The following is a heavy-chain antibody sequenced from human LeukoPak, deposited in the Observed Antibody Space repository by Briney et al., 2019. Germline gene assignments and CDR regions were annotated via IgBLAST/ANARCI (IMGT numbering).Heavy chain of an antibody. CDR3: ARTGGSFYFYYYMDV. CDR2: ISIYNGNT. CDR1: GYTFTNYA. V-gene: IGHV1-18*01. Sequence: ASVTVSCKASGYTFTNYAINWVRQAPGHGLEWMGWISIYNGNTNYTQNLQGRVTMTTDTSTNTAYMELRSLRSDDTAVYYCARTGGSFYFYYYMDVWGKGTTVTVSS. J-gene: IGHJ6*03. D-gene: IGHD1-26*01.